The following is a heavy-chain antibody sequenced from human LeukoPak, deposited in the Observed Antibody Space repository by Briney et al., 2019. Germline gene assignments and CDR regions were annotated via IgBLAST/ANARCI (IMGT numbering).Heavy chain of an antibody. V-gene: IGHV3-33*01. J-gene: IGHJ4*02. D-gene: IGHD2-21*01. CDR2: IWDDGSTK. CDR1: GFTFSNYG. CDR3: ARDRSELCSDY. Sequence: GGSLRLSCTASGFTFSNYGMHWVRQAPGKGLEWVAVIWDDGSTKYYADSVKGRFTISRDNSKNTLYLQMNSLRAEDTAVYYCARDRSELCSDYWGQGTLVTVSS.